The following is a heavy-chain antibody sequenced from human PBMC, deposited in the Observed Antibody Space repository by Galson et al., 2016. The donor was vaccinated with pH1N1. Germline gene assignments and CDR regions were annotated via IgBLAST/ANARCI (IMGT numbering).Heavy chain of an antibody. CDR3: AIMYCGGDCPPGYFDL. CDR1: GYTFTNFD. J-gene: IGHJ2*01. V-gene: IGHV1-8*01. D-gene: IGHD2-21*02. CDR2: MNPNSGNT. Sequence: SVKVSCKASGYTFTNFDINWVRQATGQGLEWMGWMNPNSGNTGYTQKFQGRATMTRNTSIRTAYMELSSLRSEDTAIYYCAIMYCGGDCPPGYFDLWGRGTLVTVSS.